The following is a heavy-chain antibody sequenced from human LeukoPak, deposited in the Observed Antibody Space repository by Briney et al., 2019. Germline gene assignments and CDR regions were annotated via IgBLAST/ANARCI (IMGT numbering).Heavy chain of an antibody. CDR2: INPNSGGT. CDR1: GYTFTGYY. V-gene: IGHV1-2*02. J-gene: IGHJ6*03. CDR3: ARDVAFDCSSTSCYYYYYMDV. Sequence: GASVKVSCKASGYTFTGYYMHWVRQAPGQGLEWMGWINPNSGGTNYAQKLQGRVTMTRDTSISTAYMELSRLRSDDTAVYYCARDVAFDCSSTSCYYYYYMDVWGKGTTVTVSS. D-gene: IGHD2-2*01.